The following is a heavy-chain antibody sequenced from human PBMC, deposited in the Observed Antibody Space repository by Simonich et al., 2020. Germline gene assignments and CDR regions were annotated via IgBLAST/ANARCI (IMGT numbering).Heavy chain of an antibody. CDR1: GFTFDDYA. D-gene: IGHD2-8*01. Sequence: EVQLVESGGGLVQPGRSLRLSCAASGFTFDDYAMNWVRQTPVKWMEGVLGMSWNSGSIGNADAVKGRFNSSRDNAKNSLYLQMNSLRAEDTALYYCAKDGGYCTNGVCYYFDYWGQGTLVTVSS. CDR3: AKDGGYCTNGVCYYFDY. CDR2: MSWNSGSI. J-gene: IGHJ4*02. V-gene: IGHV3-9*01.